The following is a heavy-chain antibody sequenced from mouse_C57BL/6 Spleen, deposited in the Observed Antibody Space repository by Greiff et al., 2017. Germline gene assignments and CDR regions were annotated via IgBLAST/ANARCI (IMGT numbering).Heavy chain of an antibody. V-gene: IGHV5-6*01. Sequence: EVQLVESGGDLVKPGGSLKLSCAASGFTFSSYGMSWVRQTPDKRLEWVATISSGGSYTYYPDSVKGRFTISRDNAKNTLYLQMSSLKSEDTAMYYCARHYDYDVVAYWGQGTLVTVSA. CDR2: ISSGGSYT. CDR3: ARHYDYDVVAY. J-gene: IGHJ3*01. CDR1: GFTFSSYG. D-gene: IGHD2-4*01.